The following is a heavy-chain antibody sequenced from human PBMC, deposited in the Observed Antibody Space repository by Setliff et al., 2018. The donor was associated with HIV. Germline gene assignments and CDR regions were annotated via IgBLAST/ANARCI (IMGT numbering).Heavy chain of an antibody. CDR2: ISGSGAST. Sequence: GGSLRLSCAASGFTFSSCAMSWVRQAPGKGLEWVLVISGSGASTYNADSVKGRFTISRDNSKNTLYLQMNSLRVEDTAVYYCAKGRYGGYDWGTLDIWGQGTMVTVSS. J-gene: IGHJ3*02. D-gene: IGHD5-12*01. CDR3: AKGRYGGYDWGTLDI. CDR1: GFTFSSCA. V-gene: IGHV3-23*01.